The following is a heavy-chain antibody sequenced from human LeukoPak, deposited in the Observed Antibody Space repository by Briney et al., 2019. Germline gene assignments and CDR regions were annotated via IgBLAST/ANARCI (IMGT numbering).Heavy chain of an antibody. J-gene: IGHJ4*02. CDR2: IYHSGST. D-gene: IGHD2/OR15-2a*01. V-gene: IGHV4-38-2*02. Sequence: SETLSLTCTVSGYSVSSGYYWGWIRPPPGKGLEWIGSIYHSGSTYHNPSLKSRVTISVDTSKNQFSLRLSSVTAADTAVYYCARDTTSISHNFDYWGQGTLVTVSS. CDR1: GYSVSSGYY. CDR3: ARDTTSISHNFDY.